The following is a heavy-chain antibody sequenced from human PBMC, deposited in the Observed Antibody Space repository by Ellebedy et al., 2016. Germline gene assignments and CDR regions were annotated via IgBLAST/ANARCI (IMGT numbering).Heavy chain of an antibody. CDR3: ATGDYVYLIFDY. Sequence: ASVKVSCKASGYSFISYDINWVRQATGQGLEWMGRVTPYSGKTDYAQKFQGRVTMTEDTSTDTAYMELSSLRSEDTAVYYCATGDYVYLIFDYWGQGTLVTVSS. J-gene: IGHJ4*02. V-gene: IGHV1-8*01. D-gene: IGHD4-17*01. CDR2: VTPYSGKT. CDR1: GYSFISYD.